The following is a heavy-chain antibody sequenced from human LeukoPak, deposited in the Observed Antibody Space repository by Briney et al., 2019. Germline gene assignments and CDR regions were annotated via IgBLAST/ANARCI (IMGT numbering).Heavy chain of an antibody. J-gene: IGHJ4*02. D-gene: IGHD6-6*01. Sequence: PSETLSLTCTVSGGSISSGDYYWSWIRQPPGKGLEWIGYIYYSGSTYYNPSLKSRVTISVDTSKNQFSLKLSSVTAADTAVYYCARWHIAARVLFDYWGQGTLVTVSS. CDR3: ARWHIAARVLFDY. CDR1: GGSISSGDYY. V-gene: IGHV4-30-4*08. CDR2: IYYSGST.